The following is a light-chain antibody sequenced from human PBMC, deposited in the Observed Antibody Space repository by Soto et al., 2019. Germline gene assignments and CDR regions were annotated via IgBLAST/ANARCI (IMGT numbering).Light chain of an antibody. CDR2: GAS. J-gene: IGKJ4*01. Sequence: EIVLTQSPGTLSLSPGERVTLSCRASQSVSSSYLAWYQQKPGQAPRLLIYGASSRATGIPDRFSGSGSGTDFTLTISRLEPEDFAVYYCQQYGSLPSTFGGGTKVEIK. CDR3: QQYGSLPST. V-gene: IGKV3-20*01. CDR1: QSVSSSY.